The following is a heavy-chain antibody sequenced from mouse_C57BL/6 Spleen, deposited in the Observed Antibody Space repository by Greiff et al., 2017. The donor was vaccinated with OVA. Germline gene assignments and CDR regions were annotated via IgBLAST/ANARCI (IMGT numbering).Heavy chain of an antibody. CDR3: AVGLLRSVYYAMDY. V-gene: IGHV1-72*01. Sequence: VQLQQPGAELVKPGASVKLSCKASGYTFTSYWMHWVKQRPGRGLEWIGRIDPNSGGTKYNEKFKRKATLTVDKPSSTAYMQLSSLTSEYSAVYFVAVGLLRSVYYAMDYWGQGTSVTVSS. CDR2: IDPNSGGT. CDR1: GYTFTSYW. J-gene: IGHJ4*01. D-gene: IGHD1-1*01.